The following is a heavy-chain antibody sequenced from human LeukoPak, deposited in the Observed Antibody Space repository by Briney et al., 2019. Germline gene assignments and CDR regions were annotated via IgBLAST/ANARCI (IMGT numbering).Heavy chain of an antibody. D-gene: IGHD2-2*01. CDR3: ARRVVPAASYYYYYYGMDV. V-gene: IGHV3-21*01. CDR1: GFTFSSYS. Sequence: GGSLRLSCAASGFTFSSYSMNWVRQAPGKGLEWVSSISSSSSYIYYADSVKGRFTISRDNAKNSLYLQMNSLRAEDTAVYYCARRVVPAASYYYYYYGMDVWGQGTTVTVSS. J-gene: IGHJ6*02. CDR2: ISSSSSYI.